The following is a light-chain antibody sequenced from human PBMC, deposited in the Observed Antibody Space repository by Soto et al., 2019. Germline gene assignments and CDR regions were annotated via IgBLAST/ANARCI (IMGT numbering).Light chain of an antibody. CDR3: KQRKVCLLNT. Sequence: EVVVTQSPATLSVSPGGRATLSCRASQSMSDTLAWYQQERGQAPRLLSYDASSRATGIPDRFSGGGSGTDFTLTINALEPEDFAVYECKQRKVCLLNTFGQGTILDIK. V-gene: IGKV3-11*01. CDR2: DAS. CDR1: QSMSDT. J-gene: IGKJ2*01.